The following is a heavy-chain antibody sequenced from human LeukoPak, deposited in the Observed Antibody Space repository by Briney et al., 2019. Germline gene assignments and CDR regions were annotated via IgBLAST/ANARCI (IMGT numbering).Heavy chain of an antibody. CDR2: IFYSGGT. J-gene: IGHJ6*02. Sequence: SETLSLTCTVSGGSISSYFWSWIRQPPGKGLEWIGFIFYSGGTNYNPSLKSRVTISVDTSKNQFSLKLSSVTAADTAVYYCARAKGPTVVPAAIGRFYYYYGMDVWGQGTTVTVSS. D-gene: IGHD2-2*02. CDR1: GGSISSYF. CDR3: ARAKGPTVVPAAIGRFYYYYGMDV. V-gene: IGHV4-59*01.